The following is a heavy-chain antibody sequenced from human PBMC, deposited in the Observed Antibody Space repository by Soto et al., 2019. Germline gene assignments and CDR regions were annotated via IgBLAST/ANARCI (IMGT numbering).Heavy chain of an antibody. V-gene: IGHV1-18*04. D-gene: IGHD6-13*01. CDR1: GYTFASYG. Sequence: VASVKVSCKASGYTFASYGISWVRQAPGQGLEWMAWISAENGNKNYAQKFQDRVIVTTDTSTSTGYMELRSLRSDDTAVYYCARDKRSSRFYDAFDIWGQGTLVTVSS. CDR2: ISAENGNK. J-gene: IGHJ3*02. CDR3: ARDKRSSRFYDAFDI.